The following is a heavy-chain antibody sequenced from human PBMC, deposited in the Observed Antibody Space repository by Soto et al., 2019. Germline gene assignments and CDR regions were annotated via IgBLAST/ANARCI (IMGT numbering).Heavy chain of an antibody. CDR3: ARGGGSYPNAEYFQH. Sequence: ASVKVSCKASGYTFTSYGISWVRQAPGQGLEWMGWISAYNGNTKYAQKLQGRVTMTTDTSTSTAYMELRSLRSDDTAVYYCARGGGSYPNAEYFQHWGQGTLVTVSS. CDR1: GYTFTSYG. CDR2: ISAYNGNT. V-gene: IGHV1-18*01. D-gene: IGHD1-26*01. J-gene: IGHJ1*01.